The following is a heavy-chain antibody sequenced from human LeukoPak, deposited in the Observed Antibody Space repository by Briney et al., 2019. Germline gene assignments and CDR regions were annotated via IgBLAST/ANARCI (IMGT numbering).Heavy chain of an antibody. V-gene: IGHV3-23*01. Sequence: GGSLRLSCVASGFTFSSYAMSWVRQAPGKGLEWVSAITDSGDYTNYADSVKGRFTISRDNSQNTLYLQMNSLRAEDTALYYCAEGLFWGQGTLVTVSS. CDR2: ITDSGDYT. CDR1: GFTFSSYA. CDR3: AEGLF. J-gene: IGHJ4*02.